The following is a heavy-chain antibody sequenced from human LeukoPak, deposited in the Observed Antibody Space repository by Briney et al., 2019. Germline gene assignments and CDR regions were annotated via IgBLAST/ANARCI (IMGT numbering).Heavy chain of an antibody. CDR1: GGSFSGYY. D-gene: IGHD2-15*01. J-gene: IGHJ4*02. V-gene: IGHV4-34*01. CDR2: INHSGST. CDR3: APGWPTLDY. Sequence: SXXLSLTCAVYGGSFSGYYWSWIRQPPGKGLEWIGEINHSGSTNYNPSLKSRVTISVETSKNQFSLKLSSVTAADTAVYYCAPGWPTLDYWGQGTLVTVSS.